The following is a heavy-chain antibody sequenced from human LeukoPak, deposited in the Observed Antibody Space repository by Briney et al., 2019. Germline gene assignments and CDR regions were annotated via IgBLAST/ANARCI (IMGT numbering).Heavy chain of an antibody. CDR1: GGSISDYN. D-gene: IGHD3-22*01. Sequence: SETLSLTCTVSGGSISDYNWSWIRQPAGKGLEWIGYIYYSGGTNYNPSLKSRVTMSVDPSKNQLSLNLSSVTAADTAVYYCARLNYYGSSGYHLDYWGQGTLVTVSS. J-gene: IGHJ4*02. CDR3: ARLNYYGSSGYHLDY. CDR2: IYYSGGT. V-gene: IGHV4-59*08.